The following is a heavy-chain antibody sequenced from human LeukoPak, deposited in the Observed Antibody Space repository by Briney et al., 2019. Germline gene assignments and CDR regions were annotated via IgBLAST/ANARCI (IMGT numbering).Heavy chain of an antibody. J-gene: IGHJ4*02. V-gene: IGHV3-7*05. Sequence: PGGSLRLSCAASGFPFSSYWMSWVRQAPGKGLEWVANIKEDGSRNHYVDSVKGRFTISRDNAKSSLYLQMNSLRVEDTAVYYCARQLSGWYDADPYWGQGTLVTVSS. CDR2: IKEDGSRN. D-gene: IGHD6-19*01. CDR3: ARQLSGWYDADPY. CDR1: GFPFSSYW.